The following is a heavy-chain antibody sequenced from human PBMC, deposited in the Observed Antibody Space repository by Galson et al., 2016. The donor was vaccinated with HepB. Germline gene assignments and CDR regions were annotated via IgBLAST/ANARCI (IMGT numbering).Heavy chain of an antibody. CDR3: ARDIDTGYSGSSHIGVAAFDI. CDR1: GYSFTVFS. Sequence: SVKVSCKAYGYSFTVFSLHWLRQAPGQRLEWMGWIRTDIGETRSSQKFQGRVTLSMDTSANTAYMELSSLTSEDTSLYYCARDIDTGYSGSSHIGVAAFDIWCEVTTFTVSP. V-gene: IGHV1-3*04. J-gene: IGHJ3*02. CDR2: IRTDIGET. D-gene: IGHD5-12*01.